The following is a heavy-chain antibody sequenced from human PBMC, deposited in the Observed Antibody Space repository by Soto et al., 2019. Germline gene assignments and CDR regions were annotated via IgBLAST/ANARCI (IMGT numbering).Heavy chain of an antibody. D-gene: IGHD6-13*01. CDR2: IYYSGNT. V-gene: IGHV4-31*03. J-gene: IGHJ4*02. CDR3: ARGTHNPAAADY. Sequence: SETLSLTCTVSGVSISSGGYYWSWIRQHPGKGLEWIGYIYYSGNTYYNPSLKSRVTIPVDTSKNQFSLKLSSVTAADTAVYYCARGTHNPAAADYWGQGTLVTVSS. CDR1: GVSISSGGYY.